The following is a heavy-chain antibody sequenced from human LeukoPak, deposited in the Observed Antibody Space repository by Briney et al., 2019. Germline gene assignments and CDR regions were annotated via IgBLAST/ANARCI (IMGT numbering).Heavy chain of an antibody. CDR1: GYTFTGYY. V-gene: IGHV1-2*04. CDR3: ARVGGDYLFGAFDI. CDR2: INPNSGGT. D-gene: IGHD4-17*01. Sequence: ASVKVSCKASGYTFTGYYMHWVRQAPGQGLEWMGWINPNSGGTNYAQKFQGWVTMTRDTSISTAYMELSRLRSDDTAVYYCARVGGDYLFGAFDIWGQGTMVTVSS. J-gene: IGHJ3*02.